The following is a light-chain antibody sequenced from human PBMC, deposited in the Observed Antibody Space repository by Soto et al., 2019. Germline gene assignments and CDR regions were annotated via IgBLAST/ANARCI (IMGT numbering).Light chain of an antibody. Sequence: DIQMTQSRSTLSASVGDRVTITCRASQSISDSLAWYQQKPGKAPKLLIYKASSLESGVPSRFSGSGSGTEFTLTISSLQPDDFATYYCRQYVSYPVTFGGGTKVEMK. CDR2: KAS. CDR3: RQYVSYPVT. J-gene: IGKJ4*01. V-gene: IGKV1-5*03. CDR1: QSISDS.